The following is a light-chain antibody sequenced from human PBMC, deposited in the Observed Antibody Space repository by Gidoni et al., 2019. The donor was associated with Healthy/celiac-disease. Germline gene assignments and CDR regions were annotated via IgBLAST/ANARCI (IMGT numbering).Light chain of an antibody. J-gene: IGKJ1*01. CDR3: QQGT. Sequence: DIVLTQSPAPLSLSPGERATPSCRASQSVSSSYLAWYQQKPGQAPRLLIYGASSRATGIPDRFSGSGSGTDFTLTISRLEPEDFAVYYCQQGTFGQGTKVEIK. V-gene: IGKV3-20*01. CDR1: QSVSSSY. CDR2: GAS.